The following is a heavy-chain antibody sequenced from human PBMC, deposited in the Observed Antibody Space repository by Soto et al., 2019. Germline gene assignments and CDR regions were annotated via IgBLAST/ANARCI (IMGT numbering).Heavy chain of an antibody. CDR3: ARAPSWWHFDL. J-gene: IGHJ2*01. CDR2: VNAGNGNT. CDR1: GYTFTSYA. V-gene: IGHV1-3*05. Sequence: QVQLVQSGAEEKKPGASVKVSCKASGYTFTSYAMHWVRQAPGQRLEWMGWVNAGNGNTKYSQKFQGRVTITRDTSASTADMELSSRRSEDTAVYYCARAPSWWHFDLWGRCTLVTVAS.